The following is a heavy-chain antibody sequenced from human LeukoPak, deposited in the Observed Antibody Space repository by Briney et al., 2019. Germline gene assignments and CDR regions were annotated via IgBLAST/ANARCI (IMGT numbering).Heavy chain of an antibody. CDR3: ARERAGTLGY. CDR2: ISKSGSTI. J-gene: IGHJ4*02. V-gene: IGHV3-11*04. CDR1: GFTFSDYY. Sequence: AGGSLRLSCAASGFTFSDYYMSWFRQAPGQGPECISYISKSGSTIYYADSVKGRFTISRDNAKDSLYVQMNSLRAEDTAVYYCARERAGTLGYWGQGTLVTVSS. D-gene: IGHD6-19*01.